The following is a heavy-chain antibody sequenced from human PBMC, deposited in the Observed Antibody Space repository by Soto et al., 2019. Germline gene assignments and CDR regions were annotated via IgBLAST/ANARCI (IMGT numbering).Heavy chain of an antibody. J-gene: IGHJ4*02. Sequence: ESLTISVKGAGYSFTSYWIGLVRQMPGKGLEWMGIIYPGDSDTRYSPSFQGQVTISADKSISTAYLQWSSLKASDTAMYYCARQWDSSGPGLKGIGFDYWGQGTLVTVSS. V-gene: IGHV5-51*01. CDR3: ARQWDSSGPGLKGIGFDY. D-gene: IGHD6-19*01. CDR2: IYPGDSDT. CDR1: GYSFTSYW.